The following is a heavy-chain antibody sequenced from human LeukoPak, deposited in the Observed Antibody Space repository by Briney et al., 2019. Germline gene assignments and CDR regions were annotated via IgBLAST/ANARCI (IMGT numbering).Heavy chain of an antibody. CDR1: GGSISSGSYY. CDR2: IYTSGST. V-gene: IGHV4-61*02. Sequence: SETLSLTCTVSGGSISSGSYYWSWIRQPAGKGLEWIGRIYTSGSTNYNPSLKSRVTISVDTSKNQFSLKLSSVTAADTAVYYCARDFWSGYYGNYYYMDVWGKGTTVTVSS. D-gene: IGHD3-3*01. CDR3: ARDFWSGYYGNYYYMDV. J-gene: IGHJ6*03.